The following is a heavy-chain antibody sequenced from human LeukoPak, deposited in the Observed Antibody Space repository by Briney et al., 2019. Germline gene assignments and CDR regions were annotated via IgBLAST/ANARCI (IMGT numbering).Heavy chain of an antibody. CDR1: GGSISSGGYY. V-gene: IGHV4-31*03. Sequence: TSETLSLTCTVSGGSISSGGYYWSWIRQHTGKGLEWIGYIYYSGSTDYNPSLKSRVTISVDTSKNQFSLKLSSVTAADTAVYYCARVIGGSYQPYFDYWGQGTLVTVSS. D-gene: IGHD1-26*01. CDR3: ARVIGGSYQPYFDY. J-gene: IGHJ4*02. CDR2: IYYSGST.